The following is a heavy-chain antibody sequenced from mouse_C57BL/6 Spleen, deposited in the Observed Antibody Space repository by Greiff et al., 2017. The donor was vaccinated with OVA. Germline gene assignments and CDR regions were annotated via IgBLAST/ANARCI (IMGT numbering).Heavy chain of an antibody. CDR3: ARGLFFRGWYIDD. J-gene: IGHJ1*03. CDR1: GYTFTTYP. Sequence: VQLQQSGAELVKPGASVKMSCKASGYTFTTYPIEWMKQNHGKSLEWIGNFHPYNDDTNYNEKFKGKATFTVEKSSSTVYLELSRLTSDDSAVYYCARGLFFRGWYIDDWGKGTTVTVSS. D-gene: IGHD3-3*01. CDR2: FHPYNDDT. V-gene: IGHV1-47*01.